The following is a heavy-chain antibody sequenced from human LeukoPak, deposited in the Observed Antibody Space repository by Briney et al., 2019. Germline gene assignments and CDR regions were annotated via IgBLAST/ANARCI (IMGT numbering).Heavy chain of an antibody. CDR1: GYTFTGYY. J-gene: IGHJ4*02. V-gene: IGHV1-2*02. Sequence: ASVKVSCKASGYTFTGYYMHWVRQAPGQGLEWMGWINPNSGGTNYAQKFQGRVTMTRDTSISTAYMELSRLRSDDTDVYYCARDQYYYDSSGYYLIDYWGQGTLVTVSS. D-gene: IGHD3-22*01. CDR3: ARDQYYYDSSGYYLIDY. CDR2: INPNSGGT.